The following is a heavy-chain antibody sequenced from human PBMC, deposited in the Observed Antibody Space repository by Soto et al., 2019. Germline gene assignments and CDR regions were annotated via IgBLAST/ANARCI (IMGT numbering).Heavy chain of an antibody. Sequence: LRLSCAASGFTFSSYSMNWVRQAPGKGLEWVSSISSSSSYIYYADSVKGRFTISRDNAKNSLYLQMNSLRAEDTAVYYCATDLDGYNYHRWGQGTLVTVSS. CDR3: ATDLDGYNYHR. CDR2: ISSSSSYI. V-gene: IGHV3-21*01. CDR1: GFTFSSYS. D-gene: IGHD1-1*01. J-gene: IGHJ5*02.